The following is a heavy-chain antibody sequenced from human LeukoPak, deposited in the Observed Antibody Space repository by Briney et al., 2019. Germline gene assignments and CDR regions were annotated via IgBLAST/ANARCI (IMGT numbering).Heavy chain of an antibody. CDR1: RYTFSSYG. J-gene: IGHJ4*02. V-gene: IGHV3-30*18. D-gene: IGHD4-17*01. Sequence: GRSLRLSCAASRYTFSSYGLHWVRQAPGKGLEWVAVISYDGSNKYYADSVKGRFTISRDNSKNTLYLQMNSLRAEDTAVYYCAKDSDYGDYVCDYWGQGTLVTVSS. CDR2: ISYDGSNK. CDR3: AKDSDYGDYVCDY.